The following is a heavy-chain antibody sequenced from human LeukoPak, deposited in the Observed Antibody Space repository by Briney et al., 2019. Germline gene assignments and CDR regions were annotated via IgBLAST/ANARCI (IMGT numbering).Heavy chain of an antibody. D-gene: IGHD2-2*01. Sequence: SETLSLTCAVYGGSFSGYYWSWIRQPPGKGLEWIGEINHSGSNNYNPSLKSRVTISVETSKNQFSLKLSSVTAADTAVYYCARSQGVGNCSSTSCYPVYFDYWGQGTLVTVSS. V-gene: IGHV4-34*01. CDR1: GGSFSGYY. CDR3: ARSQGVGNCSSTSCYPVYFDY. CDR2: INHSGSN. J-gene: IGHJ4*02.